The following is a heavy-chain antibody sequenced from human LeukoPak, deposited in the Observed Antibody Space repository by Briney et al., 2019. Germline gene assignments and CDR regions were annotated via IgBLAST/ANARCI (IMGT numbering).Heavy chain of an antibody. J-gene: IGHJ3*02. CDR3: ARDRSVPDYAFDI. D-gene: IGHD6-25*01. V-gene: IGHV4-59*01. CDR2: IYYSGST. CDR1: GGSFSGYY. Sequence: PSETLSLTCAVYGGSFSGYYWSWIRQPPGKGLEWIGYIYYSGSTNYNPSLKSRVTISVDTSKNQFSLKLSSVTAADTAVYYCARDRSVPDYAFDIWGQGTMVTVSS.